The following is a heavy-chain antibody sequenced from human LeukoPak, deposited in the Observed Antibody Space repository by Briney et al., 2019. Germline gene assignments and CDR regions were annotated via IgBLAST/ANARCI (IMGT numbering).Heavy chain of an antibody. Sequence: SETLSLTCTVSGGSISSYYWSWIRQPPGKGLEWIGYIYTSGSTNYNPSLKSRVTISVDTSKNQFSLKLSSVTAADTAVYYCARFSYDSSGFSFDYWGQGTLVTVSS. CDR1: GGSISSYY. V-gene: IGHV4-4*09. J-gene: IGHJ4*02. CDR2: IYTSGST. CDR3: ARFSYDSSGFSFDY. D-gene: IGHD3-22*01.